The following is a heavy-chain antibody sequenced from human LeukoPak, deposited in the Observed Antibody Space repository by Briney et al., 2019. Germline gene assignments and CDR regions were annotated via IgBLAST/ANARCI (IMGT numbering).Heavy chain of an antibody. D-gene: IGHD6-13*01. CDR3: ARDLNLAAAGTVVY. J-gene: IGHJ4*02. CDR1: GFTFSSYS. V-gene: IGHV3-21*01. Sequence: GGSLRLSCAASGFTFSSYSMNRVRQAPGKGLEWVSSISSSSSYIYYADSVKGRFTISRDNAKNSLYLQMNSLRAEDTAVYYCARDLNLAAAGTVVYWGQGTLVTVSS. CDR2: ISSSSSYI.